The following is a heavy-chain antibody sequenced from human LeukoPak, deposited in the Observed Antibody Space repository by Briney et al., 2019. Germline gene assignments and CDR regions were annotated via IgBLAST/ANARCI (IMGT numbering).Heavy chain of an antibody. D-gene: IGHD4-23*01. V-gene: IGHV4-59*01. J-gene: IGHJ4*02. CDR1: GGSISSYY. CDR2: IYYSGST. CDR3: AREDYGGNFGAFDY. Sequence: PSETLSLTCTVSGGSISSYYWSWIRQPPGKGLEWIGYIYYSGSTNYNPSLKSRVTISVDTSKNQFSLKLSSVTAADTAVYYCAREDYGGNFGAFDYRGQGTLVTVSS.